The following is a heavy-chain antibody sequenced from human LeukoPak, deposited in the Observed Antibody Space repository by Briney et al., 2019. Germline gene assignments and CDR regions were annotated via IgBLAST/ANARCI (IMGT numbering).Heavy chain of an antibody. Sequence: SETLCLTCTVSGGSISSGSYYWSWIRQPAGKGLEWIGRIYTSGSTNYNPSLKSRVTISVDTSKNQFSLKLSSVTAADTAVYYCAREVQGDAFDIWGQGTMVTVSS. CDR1: GGSISSGSYY. J-gene: IGHJ3*02. CDR2: IYTSGST. CDR3: AREVQGDAFDI. V-gene: IGHV4-61*02.